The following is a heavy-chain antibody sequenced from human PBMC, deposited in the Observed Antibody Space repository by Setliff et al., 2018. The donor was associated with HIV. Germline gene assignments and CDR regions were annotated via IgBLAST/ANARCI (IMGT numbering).Heavy chain of an antibody. CDR1: GYTFPDYY. CDR2: INPKFGGT. CDR3: ATLDY. J-gene: IGHJ4*02. V-gene: IGHV1-2*02. Sequence: ASVKVSCKASGYTFPDYYFHWVRQAPGQGLEWMGWINPKFGGTLYAQKFQGRVTMTRDMSISTVYMELSTLSSDDTAVYYCATLDYWGQGTLVTVSS.